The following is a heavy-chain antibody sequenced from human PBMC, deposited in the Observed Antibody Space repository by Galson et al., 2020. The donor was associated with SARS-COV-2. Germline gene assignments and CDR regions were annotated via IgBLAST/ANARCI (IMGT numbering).Heavy chain of an antibody. J-gene: IGHJ4*02. Sequence: APVKVYCKAPGYNFIRNGISWERQATGQGLEWMGWNSPYNGNNKSAQKLQGRLMMTTDTSTTTAYMELTGRTPDDTAMYYCATLRPETNYWGQGSLVTVSS. CDR2: NSPYNGNN. CDR1: GYNFIRNG. CDR3: ATLRPETNY. V-gene: IGHV1-18*01.